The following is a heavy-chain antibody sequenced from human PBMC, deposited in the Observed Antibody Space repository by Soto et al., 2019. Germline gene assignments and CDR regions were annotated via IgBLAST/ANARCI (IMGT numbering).Heavy chain of an antibody. J-gene: IGHJ4*02. CDR2: INHSGST. Sequence: SETLSLTCAVYGGSFSGYYWSWIRQPPGKGLEWIGEINHSGSTNYNPSLKSRVTISVDTSKNQFSLKLSSVTAADTAVYYCARRRHHRIAARGFDYWGQGTLVTVSS. D-gene: IGHD6-6*01. CDR3: ARRRHHRIAARGFDY. CDR1: GGSFSGYY. V-gene: IGHV4-34*01.